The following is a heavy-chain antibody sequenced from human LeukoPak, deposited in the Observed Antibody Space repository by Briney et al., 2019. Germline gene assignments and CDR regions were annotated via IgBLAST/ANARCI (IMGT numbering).Heavy chain of an antibody. CDR2: INPNNGGT. Sequence: ASVKVSCKASGYTFTGYYMHWVRQAPGQGLEWMGRINPNNGGTNYAQKFQGRVTMTRGTSISTAYMELSRLRSDDTAVYYCARDPRIAVAGKYFDYWGQGTLVTVSS. V-gene: IGHV1-2*06. CDR1: GYTFTGYY. J-gene: IGHJ4*02. CDR3: ARDPRIAVAGKYFDY. D-gene: IGHD6-19*01.